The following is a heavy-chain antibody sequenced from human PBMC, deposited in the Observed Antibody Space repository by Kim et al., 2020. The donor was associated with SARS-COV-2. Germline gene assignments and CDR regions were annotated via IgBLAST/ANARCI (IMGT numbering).Heavy chain of an antibody. V-gene: IGHV3-11*01. J-gene: IGHJ6*02. CDR2: ISSSGSTI. CDR3: ARVLSSGWYSYGMDV. D-gene: IGHD6-19*01. Sequence: GGSLRLSCAASGFTFSDYYMSWIRQAPGKGLEWVSYISSSGSTIYYADSVKGRFTISRDNAKNSLYLQMNSLRAEDTAVHYCARVLSSGWYSYGMDVWGQGTTVTVSS. CDR1: GFTFSDYY.